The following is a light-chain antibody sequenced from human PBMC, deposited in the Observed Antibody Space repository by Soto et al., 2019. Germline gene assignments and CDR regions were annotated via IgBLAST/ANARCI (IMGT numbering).Light chain of an antibody. CDR2: DST. CDR3: QQRNVWPPIT. J-gene: IGKJ5*01. Sequence: EIVMTQSPATLSVSPGERATLSCRASQSIHTSLAWYQQKPGQPPRLVVYDSTLRANSVPDRFGGSRSGTEFTLTINNLEPEDFAVYYCQQRNVWPPITFGQGTRLEIK. CDR1: QSIHTS. V-gene: IGKV3-11*01.